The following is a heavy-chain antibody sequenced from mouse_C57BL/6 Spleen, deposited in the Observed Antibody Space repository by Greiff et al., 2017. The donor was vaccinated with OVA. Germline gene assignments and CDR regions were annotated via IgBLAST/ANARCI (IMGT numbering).Heavy chain of an antibody. Sequence: VQLQQSVAELVRPGASVKLSCTASGFNIKNTYMHWVKQRPEQGLEWIGRIDPANGNTKSAPKFQGKATLTAATSSNTAYLQLSSLTSEDTAIDDCARSSNWDGFAYWGQGTLVTVSA. D-gene: IGHD4-1*01. CDR1: GFNIKNTY. V-gene: IGHV14-3*01. CDR3: ARSSNWDGFAY. CDR2: IDPANGNT. J-gene: IGHJ3*01.